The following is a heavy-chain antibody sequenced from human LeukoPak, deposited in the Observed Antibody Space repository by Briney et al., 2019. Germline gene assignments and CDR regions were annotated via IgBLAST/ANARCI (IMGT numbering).Heavy chain of an antibody. V-gene: IGHV3-15*01. D-gene: IGHD1-26*01. CDR1: GFTFSNAW. J-gene: IGHJ4*02. CDR3: TTRPRYNGGPRDY. CDR2: IKSKTDGGTT. Sequence: GGSLRLSCAVSGFTFSNAWMSWVRQAPGKGLEWVGRIKSKTDGGTTDYAAPVKDRFTTSRDDSKNTLYLQMNSLKTEDTALYYCTTRPRYNGGPRDYWGQGTLVTVSS.